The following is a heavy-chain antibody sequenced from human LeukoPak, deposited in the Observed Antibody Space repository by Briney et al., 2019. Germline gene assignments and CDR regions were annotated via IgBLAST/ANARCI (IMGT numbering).Heavy chain of an antibody. CDR3: ARNGDYAYYYYYYMDV. V-gene: IGHV1-2*02. D-gene: IGHD4-17*01. Sequence: ASVKVSCKASGYTFTGYYMHWVRQAPGQGLEWMGWINPNSGGTNYAQKFQGRVTMTRDTSISTAYMELSRLRSDDTAVYYCARNGDYAYYYYYYMDVWGKGTTVTVSS. J-gene: IGHJ6*03. CDR1: GYTFTGYY. CDR2: INPNSGGT.